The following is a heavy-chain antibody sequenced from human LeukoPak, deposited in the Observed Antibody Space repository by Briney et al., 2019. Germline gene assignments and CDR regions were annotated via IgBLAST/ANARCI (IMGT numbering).Heavy chain of an antibody. V-gene: IGHV4-59*08. CDR2: IYYSGST. J-gene: IGHJ4*02. CDR1: GGSISSYY. D-gene: IGHD1-26*01. Sequence: PSETLSLTCTVSGGSISSYYWSWIRQPPGKGLEWIGYIYYSGSTNYNPSLKSRVTISVDTSKNQFSLKLSSVTAADTAVYYCARAPTLELLEDYWGQGTLVTVSS. CDR3: ARAPTLELLEDY.